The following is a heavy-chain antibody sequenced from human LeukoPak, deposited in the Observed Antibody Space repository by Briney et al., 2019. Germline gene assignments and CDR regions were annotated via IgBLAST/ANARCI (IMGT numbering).Heavy chain of an antibody. D-gene: IGHD6-19*01. J-gene: IGHJ4*02. CDR3: TTHTSGRNDY. V-gene: IGHV3-15*01. Sequence: PGGSLRLSCAASGFTFSNTWMSWVRQAPGKGLEWVGRIKGKTDGGTTDYAAPVKGRFTISRDDSKSTLYLQVNSLNTEDTAVYYCTTHTSGRNDYWGQGTLVTVSS. CDR2: IKGKTDGGTT. CDR1: GFTFSNTW.